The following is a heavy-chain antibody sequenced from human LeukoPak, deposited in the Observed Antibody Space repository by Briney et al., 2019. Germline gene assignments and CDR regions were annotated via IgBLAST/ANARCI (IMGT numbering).Heavy chain of an antibody. D-gene: IGHD6-13*01. V-gene: IGHV3-23*01. CDR1: GFTFSSYA. Sequence: GGTLRLAYAASGFTFSSYAMSWVRQAPGKGLEWVSAISGSGGSTSYSDSVKGRFTISRDNSKNTLYLQMNSLRAEDTAVYYCAKDLYSSSWYGGYYWGQGTLVTVSS. CDR3: AKDLYSSSWYGGYY. CDR2: ISGSGGST. J-gene: IGHJ4*02.